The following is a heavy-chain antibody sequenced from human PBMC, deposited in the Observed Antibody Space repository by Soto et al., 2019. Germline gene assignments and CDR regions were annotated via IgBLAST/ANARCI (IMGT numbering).Heavy chain of an antibody. Sequence: PGGSLRLSWAASGFTFGSYAMSWVRQAPGKGLEWVSSMNGGGGSTYYAETVQGRFTISRDNSKNTLYLQMHSLRVEDTAVYYCAKKSEIAVPRYYFDLWGQGTLVTVSS. V-gene: IGHV3-23*01. CDR2: MNGGGGST. CDR1: GFTFGSYA. J-gene: IGHJ4*02. CDR3: AKKSEIAVPRYYFDL. D-gene: IGHD2-21*01.